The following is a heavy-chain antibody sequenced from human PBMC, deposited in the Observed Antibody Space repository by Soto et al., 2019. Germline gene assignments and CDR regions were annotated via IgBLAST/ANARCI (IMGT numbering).Heavy chain of an antibody. CDR2: ISGSGGST. Sequence: GGSLRLSCAASGFTFSSYAMSWVRQAPGKGLEWVSAISGSGGSTYYADSVKGRFTISRDNSKNTLYLQMNSLRAEDTAVYYCAKGVTCSGGSCYYYYYMDVWGKGTTVTVSS. CDR1: GFTFSSYA. D-gene: IGHD2-15*01. V-gene: IGHV3-23*01. CDR3: AKGVTCSGGSCYYYYYMDV. J-gene: IGHJ6*03.